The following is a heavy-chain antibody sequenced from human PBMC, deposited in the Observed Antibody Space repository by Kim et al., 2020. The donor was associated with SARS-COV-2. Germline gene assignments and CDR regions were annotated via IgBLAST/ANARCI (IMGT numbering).Heavy chain of an antibody. CDR3: ATSMVRGVIGVY. CDR1: GGSISSGGYY. V-gene: IGHV4-31*03. Sequence: SETLSLTCTVSGGSISSGGYYWSWIRQHPGKGLEWIGYIYYSGSTYYNPSLKSRVTISVDTSKNQFSLKLSSVTAADTAVYYCATSMVRGVIGVYWGQGTLVTVSS. D-gene: IGHD3-10*01. J-gene: IGHJ4*02. CDR2: IYYSGST.